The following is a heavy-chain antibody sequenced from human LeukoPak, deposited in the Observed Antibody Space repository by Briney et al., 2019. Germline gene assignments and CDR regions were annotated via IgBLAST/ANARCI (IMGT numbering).Heavy chain of an antibody. CDR1: GFTFSSYA. J-gene: IGHJ6*02. CDR3: ARDGFWSDYYYYGMDV. Sequence: GGSLRLSCAASGFTFSSYAMSWVRQAPGKGLEWVSAISGSGGSTYYADSVKGRFTISRDNAKSSLYLQMNSLRAEDTALYYCARDGFWSDYYYYGMDVWGQGTTVTVSS. CDR2: ISGSGGST. V-gene: IGHV3-23*01. D-gene: IGHD3-3*01.